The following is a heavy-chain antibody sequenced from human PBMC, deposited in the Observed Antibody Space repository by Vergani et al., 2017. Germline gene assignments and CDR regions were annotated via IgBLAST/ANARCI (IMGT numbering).Heavy chain of an antibody. CDR1: GFTFSSYS. Sequence: EVQLVESGGGLVQPGGSLRLSCAASGFTFSSYSMNWVRQAPGKGLEWVSAISGSGDGTYYADSVKGRFTMSRDNSKNTLYLQMNSLRAEDTAVYYCAKAPLGYCSTTSCYTLFFDYWGQGTLVTVSS. V-gene: IGHV3-23*04. CDR2: ISGSGDGT. D-gene: IGHD2-2*02. CDR3: AKAPLGYCSTTSCYTLFFDY. J-gene: IGHJ4*02.